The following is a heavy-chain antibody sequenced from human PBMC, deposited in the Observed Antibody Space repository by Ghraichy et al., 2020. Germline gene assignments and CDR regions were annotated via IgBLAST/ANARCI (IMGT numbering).Heavy chain of an antibody. CDR2: IKPYSGDT. J-gene: IGHJ3*02. CDR1: GYTFTGNS. V-gene: IGHV1-2*02. CDR3: ARDISGSYDN. Sequence: ASVKVSCKASGYTFTGNSINWVRQAPGQGLDWVGLIKPYSGDTYYAQKYQGRVTMTRDTSIRTAYMELSRLTSDDTAVYYCARDISGSYDNWGQGTMVTV. D-gene: IGHD1-26*01.